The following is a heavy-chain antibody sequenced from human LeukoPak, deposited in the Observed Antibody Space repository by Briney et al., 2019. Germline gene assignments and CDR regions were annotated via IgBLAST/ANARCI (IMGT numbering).Heavy chain of an antibody. CDR1: GFTFSNAW. J-gene: IGHJ4*02. V-gene: IGHV3-15*07. D-gene: IGHD3-10*01. CDR2: IKSKTDGGTT. Sequence: GGSLRLSCAASGFTFSNAWMNWVRQAPGKGLEWVGRIKSKTDGGTTDCAAPVKGRFSISRDDSKNTLYLQMNSLKTEDTAVYYCAKMSGVVWFGELRLPFDSWGQGTVVTVSS. CDR3: AKMSGVVWFGELRLPFDS.